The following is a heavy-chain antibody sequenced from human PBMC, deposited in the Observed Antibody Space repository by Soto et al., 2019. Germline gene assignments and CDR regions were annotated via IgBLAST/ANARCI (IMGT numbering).Heavy chain of an antibody. V-gene: IGHV3-33*01. CDR1: GFTFSSFG. Sequence: QVQVVESGGGVVQPGRSLRLSFAASGFTFSSFGMHWVRQAPGKGLEGVSLIWYDGSKKSYGDSVKGRFTISRDNSRNTVYLQMNSLRADDTAVYYCARDASYYSLWSGYYPSRNGMDVWGQGTTVTVSS. CDR3: ARDASYYSLWSGYYPSRNGMDV. CDR2: IWYDGSKK. D-gene: IGHD3-3*01. J-gene: IGHJ6*02.